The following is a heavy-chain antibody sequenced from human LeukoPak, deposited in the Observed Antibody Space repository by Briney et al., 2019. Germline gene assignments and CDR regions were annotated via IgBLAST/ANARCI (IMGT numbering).Heavy chain of an antibody. J-gene: IGHJ4*02. D-gene: IGHD2-15*01. V-gene: IGHV1-2*02. Sequence: ASVKVSCKASGYTFTGYYMHWVRQAPGQGLEWMGWINPNSGGTNYAQKFQGRVTMTRDTSISTAYMELSRLRSDDTAVYYCARGLLYCSGGSCYSELVDYWGQGTLVTVSS. CDR3: ARGLLYCSGGSCYSELVDY. CDR2: INPNSGGT. CDR1: GYTFTGYY.